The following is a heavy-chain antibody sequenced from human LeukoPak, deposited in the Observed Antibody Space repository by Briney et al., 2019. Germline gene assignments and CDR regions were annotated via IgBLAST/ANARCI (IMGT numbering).Heavy chain of an antibody. J-gene: IGHJ6*02. D-gene: IGHD3-16*02. Sequence: GGSLRLSCAASGFTFSSYGMHWVRQSPGRGLEWVSFLSFDGGNEFYADSLKGRFTISRDNSKDTLYLQMDRLRAEDTALYYCAREEHDYVWGSYRYYYYYGIDVWGQGTTVTVSS. CDR3: AREEHDYVWGSYRYYYYYGIDV. CDR1: GFTFSSYG. V-gene: IGHV3-30*03. CDR2: LSFDGGNE.